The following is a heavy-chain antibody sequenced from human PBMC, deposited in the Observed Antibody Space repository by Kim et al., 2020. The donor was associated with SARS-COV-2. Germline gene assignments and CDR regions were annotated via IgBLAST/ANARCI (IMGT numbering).Heavy chain of an antibody. Sequence: ASVKVSCKASGYTFTGYYMHWVRQAPGEGLEWMGRINPNSGGTNYAQKFQGRVTMTRDTSISTAYMELSRLRSDDTAVYYCARDHSTGSTPGWGQGTLVTVSS. CDR1: GYTFTGYY. J-gene: IGHJ4*02. V-gene: IGHV1-2*06. CDR2: INPNSGGT. CDR3: ARDHSTGSTPG. D-gene: IGHD2-2*01.